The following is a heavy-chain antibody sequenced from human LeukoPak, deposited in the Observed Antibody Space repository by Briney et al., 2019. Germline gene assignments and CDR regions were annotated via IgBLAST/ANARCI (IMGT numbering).Heavy chain of an antibody. J-gene: IGHJ6*04. Sequence: GGSLRLSCAASGFTFSSYGMHWVRQAPGKGLEWVAVISYDGSNKYYADSVKGRFTISRDNSKNTLYLQMNCLRAEDTAVYYCAKDREGGMDVWGKGTTVTVSS. CDR1: GFTFSSYG. V-gene: IGHV3-30*18. CDR2: ISYDGSNK. CDR3: AKDREGGMDV. D-gene: IGHD3-10*01.